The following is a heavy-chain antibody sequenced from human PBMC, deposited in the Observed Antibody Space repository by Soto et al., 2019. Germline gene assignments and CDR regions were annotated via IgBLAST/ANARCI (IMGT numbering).Heavy chain of an antibody. V-gene: IGHV1-69*13. CDR3: ARALLRFLGTVGDYGMDV. D-gene: IGHD3-3*01. J-gene: IGHJ6*02. Sequence: SVKVSCKASGGTFSSYAISWVRQAPGQGLEWMGGIIPIFGTANYAQKFQGRVTITADESTSTAYMELSSLRSEDTAVYYCARALLRFLGTVGDYGMDVWGQGTKVTVSS. CDR1: GGTFSSYA. CDR2: IIPIFGTA.